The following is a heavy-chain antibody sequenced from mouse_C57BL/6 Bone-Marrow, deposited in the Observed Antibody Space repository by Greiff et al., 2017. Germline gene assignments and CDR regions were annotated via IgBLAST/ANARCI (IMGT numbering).Heavy chain of an antibody. CDR3: ARGFIYYYGSSYAMDY. V-gene: IGHV1-53*01. Sequence: QVQLQQPGTELVKPGASVKLSCKASGYTFTSYWMHWVKQRPGQGLEWIGNINPSNGGTNYNEKFKSKATLTVDKSSSTAYMQLSSLTSEDSAVYYRARGFIYYYGSSYAMDYWGQGTSVTVSS. D-gene: IGHD1-1*01. J-gene: IGHJ4*01. CDR1: GYTFTSYW. CDR2: INPSNGGT.